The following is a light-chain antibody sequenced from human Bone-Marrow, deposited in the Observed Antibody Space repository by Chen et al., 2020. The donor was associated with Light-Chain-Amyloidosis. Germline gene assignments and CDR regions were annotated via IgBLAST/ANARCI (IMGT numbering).Light chain of an antibody. CDR1: SIDVGGDNH. CDR2: EVT. V-gene: IGLV2-14*01. J-gene: IGLJ1*01. CDR3: SSYTITNTLV. Sequence: QSALTQPASVSGSPGQSITISCTGTSIDVGGDNHVSWYQQHPDKAPKLMIYEVTNRPSWVPDRFSCSKSDNTASLTISGLQTEDEADYFCSSYTITNTLVFGSGTRVTVL.